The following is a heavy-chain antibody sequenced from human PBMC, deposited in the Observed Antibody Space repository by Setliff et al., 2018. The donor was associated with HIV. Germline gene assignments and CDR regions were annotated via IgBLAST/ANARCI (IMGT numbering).Heavy chain of an antibody. CDR2: VYYRAKTGATT. V-gene: IGHV4-59*11. Sequence: SETLSLTCSVSGGSIRSHYWSWIRQAPGKGLQWIGNVYYRAKTGATTDHNPSLRSRISISLDVSKNQLSLRLRSVTAADTTIYYCARDVAPPLAGDVWSGNGLWGQGTQVTVSS. J-gene: IGHJ4*02. CDR3: ARDVAPPLAGDVWSGNGL. CDR1: GGSIRSHY. D-gene: IGHD3-3*01.